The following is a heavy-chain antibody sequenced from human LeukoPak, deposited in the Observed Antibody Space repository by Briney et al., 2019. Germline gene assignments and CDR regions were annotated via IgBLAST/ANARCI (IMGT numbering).Heavy chain of an antibody. Sequence: QAGGSLRLSCAASGFTFSSYGMHWGRQVPGKGLEWVAVIWYDGSNKYYADSVKGRFTISRDNSKNTLYLQMNSLRAEDTAVYYCAKDGGSTVTTKVDSWGQGTLVTVSS. CDR1: GFTFSSYG. V-gene: IGHV3-33*03. CDR2: IWYDGSNK. J-gene: IGHJ5*01. D-gene: IGHD4-17*01. CDR3: AKDGGSTVTTKVDS.